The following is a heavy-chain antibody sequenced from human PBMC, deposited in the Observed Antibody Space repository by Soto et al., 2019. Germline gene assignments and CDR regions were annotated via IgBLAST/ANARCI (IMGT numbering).Heavy chain of an antibody. CDR1: GGTFSSYA. V-gene: IGHV1-69*13. CDR2: IIPIFGTA. CDR3: ATKRWLHPYYFDY. Sequence: SVKVSCKASGGTFSSYAISWVRQAPGQGLEWMGGIIPIFGTANYAQKFQGRVTITADESTSTAYMELSSLRSEDTAVYYCATKRWLHPYYFDYWGQGTLVTVSS. J-gene: IGHJ4*02. D-gene: IGHD5-12*01.